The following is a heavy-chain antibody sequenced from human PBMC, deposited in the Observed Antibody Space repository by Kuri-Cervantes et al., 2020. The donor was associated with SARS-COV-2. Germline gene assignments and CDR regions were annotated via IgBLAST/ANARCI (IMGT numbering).Heavy chain of an antibody. Sequence: ASVKVSCKASGNTFTSFGISWVRQAPGQGLEWMGWISAYNAYTDYAQKFKGRVTMTTDTTTSTAYMELRSLRSDDTAVYYCARDKDFWSGPGVNWFDPWGQGTLVTVSS. CDR1: GNTFTSFG. CDR2: ISAYNAYT. J-gene: IGHJ5*02. V-gene: IGHV1-18*01. CDR3: ARDKDFWSGPGVNWFDP. D-gene: IGHD3-3*01.